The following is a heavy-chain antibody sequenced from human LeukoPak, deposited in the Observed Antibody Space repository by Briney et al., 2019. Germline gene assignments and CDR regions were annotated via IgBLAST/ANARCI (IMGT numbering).Heavy chain of an antibody. CDR1: GFTFSSYS. D-gene: IGHD3-22*01. V-gene: IGHV3-21*01. CDR3: ARDTLRSSNYYDSSGYADY. Sequence: GGSLRLSCAASGFTFSSYSMNWVRQAPGKGLEWVSSISSSSSYIYYADLVKGRFTISRDNAKNSLYLQMNSLRAEDTAVYYCARDTLRSSNYYDSSGYADYWGQGTLVTVSS. J-gene: IGHJ4*02. CDR2: ISSSSSYI.